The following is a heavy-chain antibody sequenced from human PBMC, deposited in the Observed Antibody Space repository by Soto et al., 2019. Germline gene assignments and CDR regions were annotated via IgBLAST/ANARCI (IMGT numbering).Heavy chain of an antibody. Sequence: ASVKVSCKASGYTFTIYGISWVRKAPGQGLEWMGWISAYNGNTNYAQKLQGRVTMTTDTSTSTAYMELRSLRSDDTAVYYCARDPAGTIFGVVIITSDYFAYWGQGTLVTVSS. CDR1: GYTFTIYG. D-gene: IGHD3-3*01. CDR3: ARDPAGTIFGVVIITSDYFAY. V-gene: IGHV1-18*01. CDR2: ISAYNGNT. J-gene: IGHJ4*02.